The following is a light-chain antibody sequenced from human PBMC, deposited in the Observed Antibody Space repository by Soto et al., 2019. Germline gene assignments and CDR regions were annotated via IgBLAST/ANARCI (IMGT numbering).Light chain of an antibody. V-gene: IGKV3-11*01. CDR1: QSISSY. CDR2: DAS. CDR3: QQRSNWLPIT. Sequence: EIVLTQSPGTLSLSPGERATLSCRASQSISSYLAWYQQKPGQAPRLLIYDASNRATGIPARFSGSGSGTDFTLTISSLEPEDFAVYYCQQRSNWLPITFGQGTRLE. J-gene: IGKJ5*01.